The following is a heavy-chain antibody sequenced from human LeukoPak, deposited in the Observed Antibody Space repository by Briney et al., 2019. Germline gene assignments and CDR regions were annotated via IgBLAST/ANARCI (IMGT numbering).Heavy chain of an antibody. J-gene: IGHJ6*02. CDR3: TTRACHAGGCSSSFYYYYGLHF. Sequence: ASVKVSCKASGNSISNYAVSWVRQAPGQGFEWMGGIIPIFDTADYAQKFQGRVTITADQSTSTTYMALSSLKSEDTATYYCTTRACHAGGCSSSFYYYYGLHFWGQGTTVSVSS. CDR1: GNSISNYA. V-gene: IGHV1-69*13. D-gene: IGHD3-16*01. CDR2: IIPIFDTA.